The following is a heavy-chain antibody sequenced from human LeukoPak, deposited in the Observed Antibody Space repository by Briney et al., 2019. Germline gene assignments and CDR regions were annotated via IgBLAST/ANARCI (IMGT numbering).Heavy chain of an antibody. J-gene: IGHJ4*02. V-gene: IGHV4-59*08. CDR2: IYYSGST. D-gene: IGHD5-24*01. CDR3: ARLGRRDGYNSRFDY. Sequence: PSETLSLTYTVSGGSISSYYWSWIRQPPGKGLEWIGYIYYSGSTNYNPSLKSRVTISVDTSKNQFSLKLSSVTAADTAVYYCARLGRRDGYNSRFDYWGQGTLVTVSS. CDR1: GGSISSYY.